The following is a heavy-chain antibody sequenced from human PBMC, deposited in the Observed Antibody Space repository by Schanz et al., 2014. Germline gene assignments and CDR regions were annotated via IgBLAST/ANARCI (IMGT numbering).Heavy chain of an antibody. CDR3: ARAGQDFEYSSLSPIWYFDL. CDR2: INPNSGDT. J-gene: IGHJ2*01. CDR1: GYTFTSYA. Sequence: QVQLVQSGSELKKPGASVKVSCKASGYTFTSYAMNWVRQAPGQGLEWMGRINPNSGDTNYAQKFQGRVTMTRDTSISTAYMELSRLRSDDTAVYYCARAGQDFEYSSLSPIWYFDLCGRGTLVTVSS. V-gene: IGHV1-2*06. D-gene: IGHD6-6*01.